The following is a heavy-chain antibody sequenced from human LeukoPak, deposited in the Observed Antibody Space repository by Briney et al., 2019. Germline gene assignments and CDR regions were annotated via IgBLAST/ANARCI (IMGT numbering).Heavy chain of an antibody. Sequence: SETLSLTCSVSGGTVSAGSISNYYWSWIRQPAGKGLEWLGRIHTSGSTNYNPSLKSRVTMSVDTSKNQFSLKLSSVTAADTAVYYCGRSPYPGIAGPVTDYFDYWGQGTLVTVSS. V-gene: IGHV4-4*07. J-gene: IGHJ4*02. CDR1: GGTVSAGSISNYY. D-gene: IGHD6-13*01. CDR2: IHTSGST. CDR3: GRSPYPGIAGPVTDYFDY.